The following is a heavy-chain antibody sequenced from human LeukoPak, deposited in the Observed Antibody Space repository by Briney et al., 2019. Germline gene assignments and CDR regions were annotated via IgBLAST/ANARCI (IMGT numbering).Heavy chain of an antibody. CDR1: GYTFTSYG. Sequence: ASVKVSCKASGYTFTSYGITWVRQAPGQGLEWMGWISAYNGKTNFAQKLQGRITMTTDTSTSTAYMELRSLRSDDTAVYYCAREGADYYFGMDVWGQGTTVTVSS. V-gene: IGHV1-18*01. CDR2: ISAYNGKT. J-gene: IGHJ6*02. CDR3: AREGADYYFGMDV.